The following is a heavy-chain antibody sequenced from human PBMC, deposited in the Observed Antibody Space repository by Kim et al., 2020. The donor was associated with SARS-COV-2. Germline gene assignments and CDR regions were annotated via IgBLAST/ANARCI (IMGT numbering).Heavy chain of an antibody. CDR1: GFTFSSHW. CDR2: INSDGSTI. D-gene: IGHD6-19*01. CDR3: ARRQFTSGWYYFDY. V-gene: IGHV3-74*01. Sequence: GGSLRLSCAASGFTFSSHWMHWVRQAPGKGLVWVSRINSDGSTISYADSVKGRFTISRDNAKHTLYLQMNSLRAEDTAVYYCARRQFTSGWYYFDYWGQG. J-gene: IGHJ4*02.